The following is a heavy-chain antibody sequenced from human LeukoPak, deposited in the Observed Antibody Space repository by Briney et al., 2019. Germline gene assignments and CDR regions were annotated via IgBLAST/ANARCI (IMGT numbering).Heavy chain of an antibody. V-gene: IGHV3-23*01. CDR1: GFTFSIYA. Sequence: RPGGSLRLSCPPSGFTFSIYAMGWVRLARGGGLGWVSAVGGGVGSTYYADSVKGRFTITRDNSKNTLYLQMNSLRAKDTAVYYCAKDTNQLLEVSTSLVGVAFDIWGQGTMVTVSS. CDR2: VGGGVGST. CDR3: AKDTNQLLEVSTSLVGVAFDI. D-gene: IGHD2-2*01. J-gene: IGHJ3*02.